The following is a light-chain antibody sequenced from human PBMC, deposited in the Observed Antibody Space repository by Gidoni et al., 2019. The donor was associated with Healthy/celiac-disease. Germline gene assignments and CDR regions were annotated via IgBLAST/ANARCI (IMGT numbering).Light chain of an antibody. CDR3: QQYGSSPQT. J-gene: IGKJ3*01. CDR1: QSVSSSY. CDR2: GAS. V-gene: IGKV3-20*01. Sequence: EIVLTPSPGTLSLSPGERATLSCRASQSVSSSYLAWYQQKPGQAPRLLIYGASSRATGIPARFSGSGSGTDFTLTISRLEPEDFAVYYCQQYGSSPQTFGPGTKVDIK.